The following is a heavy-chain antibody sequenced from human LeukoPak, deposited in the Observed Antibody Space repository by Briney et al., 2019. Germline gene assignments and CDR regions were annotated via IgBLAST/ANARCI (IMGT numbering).Heavy chain of an antibody. CDR2: ISASGGST. CDR1: GFTFNNYA. V-gene: IGHV3-23*01. CDR3: AKAAWNNWFDP. D-gene: IGHD1-1*01. J-gene: IGHJ5*02. Sequence: GGSLRLSCAASGFTFNNYAMSWVRQAPGKGLEWVSAISASGGSTYYADSVKGRFTVSRDNSKDTLYLQMNSLRAEDTAVYYCAKAAWNNWFDPSGQGNLVSVSS.